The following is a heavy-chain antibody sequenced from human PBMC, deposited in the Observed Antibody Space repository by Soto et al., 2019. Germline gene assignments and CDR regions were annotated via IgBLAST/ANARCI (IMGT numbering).Heavy chain of an antibody. Sequence: GGSLRLSCAASGFTFSSYDMHWVRQATGKGLEWVSAIGTAGDPYYPGSVKGRFTISRENAKNSLYLQMNSLRAGDTAVCYCARETAEGGAFDIWGQGTMVTVSS. V-gene: IGHV3-13*05. CDR3: ARETAEGGAFDI. J-gene: IGHJ3*02. CDR1: GFTFSSYD. CDR2: IGTAGDP. D-gene: IGHD3-16*01.